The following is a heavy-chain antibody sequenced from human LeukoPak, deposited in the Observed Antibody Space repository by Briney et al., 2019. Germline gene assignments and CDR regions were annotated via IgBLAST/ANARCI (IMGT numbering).Heavy chain of an antibody. CDR3: ATDVAVAGTGAFDI. Sequence: KPSQTLSLTCTVSGGSISSGDYYWSWIRQPPGKGLEWIGYIYYTGTTYYSPSLKSRVTISVDTSKNKFSLKLSSVTAADTAVYYCATDVAVAGTGAFDIWGQGTMVTVSS. J-gene: IGHJ3*02. D-gene: IGHD6-19*01. CDR1: GGSISSGDYY. V-gene: IGHV4-30-4*08. CDR2: IYYTGTT.